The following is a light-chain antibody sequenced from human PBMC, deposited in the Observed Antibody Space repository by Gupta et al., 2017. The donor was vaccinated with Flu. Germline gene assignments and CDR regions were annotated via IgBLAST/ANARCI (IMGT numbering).Light chain of an antibody. Sequence: SYELTQPPSVSVSPGQTASITCSRDKLGDKYACWYQQKPGQSPVLVIYQDGKRPSGIPERFSGSNSGNTATLTISGTQAMDEADYYCQAWDSSTYVFGTGTKVTVL. CDR2: QDG. CDR1: KLGDKY. V-gene: IGLV3-1*01. J-gene: IGLJ1*01. CDR3: QAWDSSTYV.